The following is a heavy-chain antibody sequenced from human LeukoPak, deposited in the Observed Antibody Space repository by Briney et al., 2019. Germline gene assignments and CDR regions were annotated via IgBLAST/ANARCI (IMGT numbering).Heavy chain of an antibody. CDR2: ISSGCPT. CDR1: GFTVGSNF. CDR3: ARGAPTRTAPSDY. Sequence: GGSLRLSCAAAGFTVGSNFMSWVRQAQGKGLECVSVISSGCPTNYADSVKGRFTISRDNSKNTVYLQMDSLRAEDTAVYYGARGAPTRTAPSDYWGQGTLVTVSS. V-gene: IGHV3-53*01. J-gene: IGHJ4*02.